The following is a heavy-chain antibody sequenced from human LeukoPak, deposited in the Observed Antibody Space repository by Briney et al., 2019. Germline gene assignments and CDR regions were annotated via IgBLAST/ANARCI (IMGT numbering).Heavy chain of an antibody. CDR3: ASVHDYSNPDDAFDI. CDR1: GFTFSSYS. D-gene: IGHD4-11*01. Sequence: GGSLRLSCAASGFTFSSYSMNWVRQAPGKGLEWISSISSSSSYIYYADSVKGRFTISRDNSKNTLYLQMNSLRAEDTAVYYCASVHDYSNPDDAFDIWGQGTMVTVSS. V-gene: IGHV3-21*04. CDR2: ISSSSSYI. J-gene: IGHJ3*02.